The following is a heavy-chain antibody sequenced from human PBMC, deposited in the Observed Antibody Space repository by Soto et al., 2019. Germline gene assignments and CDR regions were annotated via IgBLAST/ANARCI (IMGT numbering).Heavy chain of an antibody. CDR3: AREPTTAGTVNWFDP. D-gene: IGHD6-13*01. CDR2: VYTSGYS. Sequence: VQLQESGPGLVKPSETLSLICTVSGGSISSDYLSWIRQPAGKGLEWIGRVYTSGYSNSNPSLKSRVNMSVDTYKKQFSLTLSSVTAAETAVYYCAREPTTAGTVNWFDPWGQGTLVTVSS. V-gene: IGHV4-4*07. CDR1: GGSISSDY. J-gene: IGHJ5*02.